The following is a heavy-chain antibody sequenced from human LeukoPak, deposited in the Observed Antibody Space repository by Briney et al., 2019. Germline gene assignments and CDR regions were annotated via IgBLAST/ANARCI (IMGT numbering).Heavy chain of an antibody. CDR3: AKDTRSDYRGLGY. J-gene: IGHJ4*02. CDR2: IKQDGSAK. D-gene: IGHD4-17*01. V-gene: IGHV3-7*01. CDR1: GFTFSNYW. Sequence: HPGGSLRLSCAASGFTFSNYWMNWVRQAPGKGLEWVANIKQDGSAKFYVDSVKGRFTISRDNAKDSLYLQMNSLRAEDTAVYYCAKDTRSDYRGLGYWGQGTLVTVSS.